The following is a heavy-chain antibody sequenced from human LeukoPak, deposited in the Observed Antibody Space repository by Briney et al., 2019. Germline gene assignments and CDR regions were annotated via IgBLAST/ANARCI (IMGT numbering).Heavy chain of an antibody. V-gene: IGHV3-23*01. Sequence: GGSLRLSCAASGFTFSSSAMSWVRQAPGKGLEWVSAISNNGGYTYYADSVQGRFAISRDNSKSTLCLQMNSLRAEDTAVYYCAKQLGYCSDGSCYFPYWGQGTLVIVSS. CDR3: AKQLGYCSDGSCYFPY. CDR2: ISNNGGYT. D-gene: IGHD2-15*01. CDR1: GFTFSSSA. J-gene: IGHJ4*02.